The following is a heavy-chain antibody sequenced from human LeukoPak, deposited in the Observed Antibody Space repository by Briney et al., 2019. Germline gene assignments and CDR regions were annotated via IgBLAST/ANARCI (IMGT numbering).Heavy chain of an antibody. CDR3: ARDFVSGVISYIDY. Sequence: GGSLRLSCAASGFTFSKFGMSWVRQAPGKEPEWISSITAGSINTYYADSVKGRFTISRDNGKNSLYLQLSSLRAEDTAVYYCARDFVSGVISYIDYWGQGTLVTVSP. D-gene: IGHD2/OR15-2a*01. J-gene: IGHJ4*02. CDR1: GFTFSKFG. V-gene: IGHV3-21*01. CDR2: ITAGSINT.